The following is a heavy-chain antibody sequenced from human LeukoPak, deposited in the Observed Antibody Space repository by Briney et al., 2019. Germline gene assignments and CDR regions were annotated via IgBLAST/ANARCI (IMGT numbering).Heavy chain of an antibody. CDR2: INSDGSWT. CDR3: VTFYETY. D-gene: IGHD2/OR15-2a*01. CDR1: GTYL. J-gene: IGHJ4*02. Sequence: GGSLRLSCAASGTYLMHWVRQAPGKGLVWVSHINSDGSWTGYADSVKGRFTISKDNAKNTVSLQMNNLRAEDTAVYYCVTFYETYWGRGTLVTVSS. V-gene: IGHV3-74*01.